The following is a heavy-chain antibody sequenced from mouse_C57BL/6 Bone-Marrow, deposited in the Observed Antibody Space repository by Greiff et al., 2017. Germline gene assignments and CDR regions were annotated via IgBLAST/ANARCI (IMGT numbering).Heavy chain of an antibody. V-gene: IGHV2-2*01. CDR3: ARRRQLRLPTSYYAMDY. Sequence: QVQLQQSGPGLVQPSQSLSITCTVSGFSLTSYGVHWVRQSPGKGLEWLGVIWSGGSTDYNAAFISRLSISKDNSKSQVFFKMNSLQADDTAIYYCARRRQLRLPTSYYAMDYWGQGTSVTVSS. D-gene: IGHD3-2*02. CDR2: IWSGGST. CDR1: GFSLTSYG. J-gene: IGHJ4*01.